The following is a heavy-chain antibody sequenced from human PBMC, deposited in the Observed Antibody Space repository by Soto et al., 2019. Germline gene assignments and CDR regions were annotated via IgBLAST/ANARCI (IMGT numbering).Heavy chain of an antibody. CDR3: ARRMRVGYEVRWFDP. Sequence: QVQLQESGPGLVKPSQTLSLTCTVSGGSISSGGYYWSWIRQHPGKGLEWIGYIYYSGSTYYNPSLESRVTISVDTSKNQFSLKLSSVTAADTAVYYCARRMRVGYEVRWFDPWGQGTLVTVSS. D-gene: IGHD5-12*01. CDR1: GGSISSGGYY. CDR2: IYYSGST. V-gene: IGHV4-31*03. J-gene: IGHJ5*02.